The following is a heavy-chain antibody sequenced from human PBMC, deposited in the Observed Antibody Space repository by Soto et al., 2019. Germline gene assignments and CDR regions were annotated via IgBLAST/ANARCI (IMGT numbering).Heavy chain of an antibody. CDR1: GFYVISGSYY. CDR2: IYYSGST. Sequence: SETLSLTSTVSGFYVISGSYYWSWIRQPPGKGLEWIGYIYYSGSTNYNPSLKSRVTISVDTSKNQFSLKLSSVTAADTAVYYCARTEKTALYYFDYWGQGTLVTVSS. J-gene: IGHJ4*02. CDR3: ARTEKTALYYFDY. V-gene: IGHV4-61*01.